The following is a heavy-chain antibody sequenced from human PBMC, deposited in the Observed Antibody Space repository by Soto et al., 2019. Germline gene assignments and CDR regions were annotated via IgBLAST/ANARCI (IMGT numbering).Heavy chain of an antibody. J-gene: IGHJ4*02. CDR3: ARRSYYGSGSIFDY. V-gene: IGHV4-39*01. D-gene: IGHD3-10*01. Sequence: SETHSLTSTVSGGTSISSGYYWGWIRKPPGKGLEWIGNIYYSGSTNYNPSLKSRVTISVDTSKNQFSLKVSSVTAADTAVYYCARRSYYGSGSIFDYWGQGTLVTAPQ. CDR1: GGTSISSGYY. CDR2: IYYSGST.